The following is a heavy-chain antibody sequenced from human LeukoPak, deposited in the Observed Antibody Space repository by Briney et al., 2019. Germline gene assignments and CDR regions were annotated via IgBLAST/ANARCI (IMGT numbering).Heavy chain of an antibody. V-gene: IGHV3-15*01. D-gene: IGHD3-22*01. CDR2: IKSKTDGGTT. CDR3: TTARMTYYYDSSGYYYADY. J-gene: IGHJ4*02. Sequence: GGSLRLSCAASGFTFSNAWMSWVRQAPGKGLEWVGRIKSKTDGGTTDYAAPVKGRFTISRDDSKNTLYLQMNSLKTEDTAVYYCTTARMTYYYDSSGYYYADYWGQGTLVTVSS. CDR1: GFTFSNAW.